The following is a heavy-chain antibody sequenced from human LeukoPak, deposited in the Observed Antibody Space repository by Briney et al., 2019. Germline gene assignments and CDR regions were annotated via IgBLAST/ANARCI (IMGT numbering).Heavy chain of an antibody. J-gene: IGHJ4*02. CDR2: IIGSSSSI. CDR1: GFTFSTYT. Sequence: PGGSLRLSCAASGFTFSTYTMNWVRQAPGKGLEWVSAIIGSSSSILYADSVKGRFTISRDNAKNSLYLQMNSLRVEDTAVYYCARDAPYSSGFSDYWGQGTLVTVSS. V-gene: IGHV3-21*01. CDR3: ARDAPYSSGFSDY. D-gene: IGHD6-19*01.